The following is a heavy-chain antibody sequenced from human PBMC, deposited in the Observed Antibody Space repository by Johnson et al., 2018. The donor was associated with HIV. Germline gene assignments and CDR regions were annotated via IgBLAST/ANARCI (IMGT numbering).Heavy chain of an antibody. CDR1: GFTFSSYA. J-gene: IGHJ3*02. CDR3: ARGSLSGWFPPDALDI. CDR2: ISYDGSNK. D-gene: IGHD6-19*01. Sequence: QVQLVESGGGVVQPGRSLRLSCAASGFTFSSYAMHWVRQAPGKGLEWVAVISYDGSNKYYADSVKGRFTISRDNSKNTLYLQMISLRAEDTAIYYCARGSLSGWFPPDALDIWGQGTMVTVSS. V-gene: IGHV3-30-3*01.